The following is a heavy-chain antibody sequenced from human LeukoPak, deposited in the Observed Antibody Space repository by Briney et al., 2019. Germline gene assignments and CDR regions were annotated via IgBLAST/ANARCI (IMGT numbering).Heavy chain of an antibody. CDR2: ITWNSGTI. V-gene: IGHV3-9*01. D-gene: IGHD5-12*01. CDR3: AKDRGYSSIWLYFDY. Sequence: GGSLRLSCAASKFAFSSYAMHWVRQAPGEGLEWVSGITWNSGTIGYADSVKGRFTISRDNAKNSLYLQMNSLRAEDTALYYCAKDRGYSSIWLYFDYWGQGTLVTVSS. CDR1: KFAFSSYA. J-gene: IGHJ4*02.